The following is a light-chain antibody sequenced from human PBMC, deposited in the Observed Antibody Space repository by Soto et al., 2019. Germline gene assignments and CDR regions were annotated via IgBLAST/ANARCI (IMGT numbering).Light chain of an antibody. CDR2: SDT. V-gene: IGLV1-44*01. J-gene: IGLJ2*01. Sequence: QSALTQPPSASGTPGQRVTISCSGRSSNIGSNIVNWYQQLPGTAPKLLIYSDTYRLSGVPDRFSGSKSGTSASLAISGLQSEDEADYYCASWDDSLNGVIFGGGTKLTVL. CDR1: SSNIGSNI. CDR3: ASWDDSLNGVI.